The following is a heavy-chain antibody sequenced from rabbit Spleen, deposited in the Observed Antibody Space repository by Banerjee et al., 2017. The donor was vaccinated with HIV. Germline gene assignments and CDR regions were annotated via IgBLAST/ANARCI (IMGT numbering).Heavy chain of an antibody. CDR1: GFTLSSYYM. CDR2: INVVTGKA. V-gene: IGHV1S45*01. D-gene: IGHD1-1*01. J-gene: IGHJ2*01. CDR3: ARNYVNAFDP. Sequence: QEQLKESGGGLVQPGGSLKLSCKASGFTLSSYYMNWVRQAPGKGLEWIACINVVTGKAVYASWAKGRFTISRTSSTTVTLQMTSLTAADTATYFCARNYVNAFDPWGQGTLSPS.